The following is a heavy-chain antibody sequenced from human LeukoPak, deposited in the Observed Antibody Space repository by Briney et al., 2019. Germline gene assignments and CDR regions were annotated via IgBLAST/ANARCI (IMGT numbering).Heavy chain of an antibody. D-gene: IGHD2-15*01. V-gene: IGHV3-7*05. CDR2: IKEDGNED. J-gene: IGHJ4*02. Sequence: GGSLRLSCTVSGFSFREHWMSWVRQAPGKGLEWVGNIKEDGNEDYYVDSVEGRFVIFRDNAKNSLYLQMNSLRAEDTAVYYCARGPLADYYFDYWGQGTLVTVSS. CDR3: ARGPLADYYFDY. CDR1: GFSFREHW.